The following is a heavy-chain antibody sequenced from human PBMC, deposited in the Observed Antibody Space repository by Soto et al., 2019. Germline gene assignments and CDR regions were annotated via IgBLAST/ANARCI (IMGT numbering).Heavy chain of an antibody. Sequence: QVQLVQSGAAVKKPGSSVKVSCKASGGTFSSYTISWVRQAPGQGLEWMGRIIPILDIANYAQKLQGRVTIIADKFTSTAYMELSSLRSEDTAVYYCAREAHSSSWYFDYWGQGTLVTVSS. J-gene: IGHJ4*02. D-gene: IGHD6-13*01. V-gene: IGHV1-69*08. CDR2: IIPILDIA. CDR3: AREAHSSSWYFDY. CDR1: GGTFSSYT.